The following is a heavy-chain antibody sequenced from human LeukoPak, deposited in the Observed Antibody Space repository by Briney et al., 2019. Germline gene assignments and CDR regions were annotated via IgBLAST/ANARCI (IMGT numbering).Heavy chain of an antibody. D-gene: IGHD6-13*01. CDR3: ARDLAAAGPQDNWFDP. CDR2: ISSSSYI. V-gene: IGHV3-21*01. CDR1: GFTFSSYS. J-gene: IGHJ5*02. Sequence: PGGSLRLSCAASGFTFSSYSMNWVRQAPGKGLEWVSSISSSSYIYYADSVKGRFTISRDNAKNSLYLQMNSLRAEDTAVYYCARDLAAAGPQDNWFDPWGQGTLVTVSS.